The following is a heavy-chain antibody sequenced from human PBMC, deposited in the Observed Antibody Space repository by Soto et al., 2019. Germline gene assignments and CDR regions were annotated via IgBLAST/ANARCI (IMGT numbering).Heavy chain of an antibody. J-gene: IGHJ4*02. CDR3: ARDSGSYSGSYRY. D-gene: IGHD1-26*01. V-gene: IGHV1-18*04. CDR2: ISAYKGNT. Sequence: ASVKVACKASGYAFTSYGISWLRQAPGQGLEWMGWISAYKGNTNYAQRLQGRVTMTTDTSPSKAYMELRSLTPDDAAVYYCARDSGSYSGSYRYWGQGTLVTV. CDR1: GYAFTSYG.